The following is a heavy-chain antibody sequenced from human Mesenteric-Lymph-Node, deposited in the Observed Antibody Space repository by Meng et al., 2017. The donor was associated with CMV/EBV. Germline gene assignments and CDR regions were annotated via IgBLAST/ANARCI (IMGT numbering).Heavy chain of an antibody. J-gene: IGHJ6*02. D-gene: IGHD2-21*01. Sequence: ASVKVSCKASGYNFNGYYIHWVRQAPGQGLEWMGWIKPISGGTEYAQKFQGRVTMTRDTSITTAYMELSGLRSDDTAVYYCARDACGGDCYYYGVDVWGQGTTVTVSS. CDR3: ARDACGGDCYYYGVDV. CDR2: IKPISGGT. CDR1: GYNFNGYY. V-gene: IGHV1-2*02.